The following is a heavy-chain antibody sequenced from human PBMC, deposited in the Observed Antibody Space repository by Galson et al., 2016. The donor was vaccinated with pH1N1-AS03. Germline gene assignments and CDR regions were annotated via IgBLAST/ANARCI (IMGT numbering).Heavy chain of an antibody. CDR3: TALDF. Sequence: SLRLSCAASGFTFEEEARHGGRRASGKGREGGAGRTWKCDSSGEADSVKGRFTISRDNAQNSLYLQMNSLRSEDTALYYCTALDFWGQGTLVTVAS. CDR1: GFTFEEEA. J-gene: IGHJ4*02. V-gene: IGHV3-9*01. CDR2: RTWKCDSS.